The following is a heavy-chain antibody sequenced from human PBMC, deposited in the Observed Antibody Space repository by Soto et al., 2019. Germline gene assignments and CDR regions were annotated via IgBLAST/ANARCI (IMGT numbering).Heavy chain of an antibody. V-gene: IGHV3-64*01. Sequence: EVQLVESGGGLVQPGGSLRLSCAASGFTFSSYAMHWVRQAPGKGLEYVSAISSNGGSTYYANSVKGRFTSSRDNYKNSVDVGMGGRGVGEMAVCECAREGYCSCTSWYSFDCWGQGGLGAVSS. CDR1: GFTFSSYA. CDR2: ISSNGGST. D-gene: IGHD2-2*01. CDR3: AREGYCSCTSWYSFDC. J-gene: IGHJ4*02.